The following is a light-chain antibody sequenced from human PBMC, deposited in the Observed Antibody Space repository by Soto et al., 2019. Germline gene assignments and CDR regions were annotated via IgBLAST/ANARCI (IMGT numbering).Light chain of an antibody. V-gene: IGKV1-27*01. CDR1: QDIRNF. Sequence: DIQMTQSPPSLSASVGDRVTITCRASQDIRNFVASYQQKPGKAPKLLIYAASTLQSGVPSRFSGSGSGTDFTRTINCLQLGDVATYSCQNYSSVPVFGPGTKV. J-gene: IGKJ3*01. CDR2: AAS. CDR3: QNYSSVPV.